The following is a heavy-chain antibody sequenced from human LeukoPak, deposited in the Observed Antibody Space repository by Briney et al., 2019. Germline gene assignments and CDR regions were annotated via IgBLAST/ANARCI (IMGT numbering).Heavy chain of an antibody. CDR2: IYISGNT. CDR1: GFTVSNNY. Sequence: GGSLRLSCAASGFTVSNNYINWVRQAPGKGLEWVSVIYISGNTFYADSVKGRFTISRDNAKNSLYLQMNSLRAEDTALYYCAKDQALSLSSSRALDYWGQGTLVTVSS. CDR3: AKDQALSLSSSRALDY. D-gene: IGHD2-2*01. J-gene: IGHJ4*02. V-gene: IGHV3-53*01.